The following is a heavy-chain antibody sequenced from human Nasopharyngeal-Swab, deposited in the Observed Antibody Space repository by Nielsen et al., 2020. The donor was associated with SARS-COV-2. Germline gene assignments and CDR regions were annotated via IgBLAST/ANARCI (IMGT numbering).Heavy chain of an antibody. V-gene: IGHV3-23*01. J-gene: IGHJ4*02. Sequence: GESLKISCAASGFTFSNYAMSWVRQAPGKGLEWVSAISRTSSTYYADSVRGRFTVSRDNSKNTLYLQMNSLRVEDTAVYYCAKGTGATYRAIDYWGQGTLVTASS. CDR2: ISRTSST. D-gene: IGHD1-26*01. CDR1: GFTFSNYA. CDR3: AKGTGATYRAIDY.